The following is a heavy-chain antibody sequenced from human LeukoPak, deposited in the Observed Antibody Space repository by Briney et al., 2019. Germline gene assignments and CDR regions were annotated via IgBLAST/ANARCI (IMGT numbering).Heavy chain of an antibody. CDR3: ARVYYGSGSSIDY. V-gene: IGHV3-23*01. J-gene: IGHJ4*02. Sequence: GGSLRLSCAASGFTFSSYAMSWVRPAPGEGLEWVSAISGSGGSTYYADSVKGRFTLSRDNSKNTLYLQMNSLRAEDTAVYYCARVYYGSGSSIDYWGQGTLVTVSS. CDR1: GFTFSSYA. CDR2: ISGSGGST. D-gene: IGHD3-10*01.